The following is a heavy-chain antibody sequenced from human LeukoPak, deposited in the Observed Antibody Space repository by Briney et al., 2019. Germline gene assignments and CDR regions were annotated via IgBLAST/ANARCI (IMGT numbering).Heavy chain of an antibody. D-gene: IGHD3-3*01. CDR1: GFTFSSYA. V-gene: IGHV3-23*01. CDR3: ALSTIFGVATSDY. CDR2: ISGSGGST. Sequence: PGGSLRLSCAASGFTFSSYAMSWVRQAPGKGLEWVSAISGSGGSTYYADSVKGRFTISRDNSKNTLYLQMNSLRAEDTAVYYCALSTIFGVATSDYWGQGTLVTVPS. J-gene: IGHJ4*02.